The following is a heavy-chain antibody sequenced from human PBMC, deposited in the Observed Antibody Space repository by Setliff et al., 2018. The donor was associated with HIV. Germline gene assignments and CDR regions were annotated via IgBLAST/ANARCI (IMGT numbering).Heavy chain of an antibody. CDR1: GGSISSYY. CDR3: ARVIQSSSFPFEC. J-gene: IGHJ4*02. CDR2: IYYSGDT. D-gene: IGHD3-22*01. Sequence: SETLSLTCTVSGGSISSYYWSWIRQPPGKGLEWVGYIYYSGDTNYNPSLKSRVTISVDTSKNQFSLKVNSMTAADTAVYYCARVIQSSSFPFECWGQGALVTVSS. V-gene: IGHV4-59*01.